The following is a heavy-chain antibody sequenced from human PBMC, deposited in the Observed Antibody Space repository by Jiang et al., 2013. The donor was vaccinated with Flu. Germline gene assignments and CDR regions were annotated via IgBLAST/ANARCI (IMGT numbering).Heavy chain of an antibody. CDR3: AHRHHPGDYDFWSGYYRQYGMDV. CDR2: IYWNDDK. V-gene: IGHV2-5*01. CDR1: GFSLSTSGVG. D-gene: IGHD3-3*01. J-gene: IGHJ6*02. Sequence: KPTQTLTLTCTFSGFSLSTSGVGVGWIRQPPGKALEWLALIYWNDDKRYSPSLKSRLTITKDTSKNQVVLTMTNMDPVDTATYYCAHRHHPGDYDFWSGYYRQYGMDVWGQGTTVTVSS.